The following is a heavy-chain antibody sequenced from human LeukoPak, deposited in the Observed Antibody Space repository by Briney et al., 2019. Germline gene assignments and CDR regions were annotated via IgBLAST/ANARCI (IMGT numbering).Heavy chain of an antibody. CDR3: ARLERSSWLLFDAFDI. V-gene: IGHV4-34*01. J-gene: IGHJ3*02. CDR1: GGSFSGYY. CDR2: INHSGST. D-gene: IGHD6-13*01. Sequence: SETLSLTCAVYGGSFSGYYWSWIRQPPGKGLEWIGEINHSGSTNYNPSLKSRVTISVDTSKNQFSLKLSSVTAADTAVYYCARLERSSWLLFDAFDIWGQGTMVTVSS.